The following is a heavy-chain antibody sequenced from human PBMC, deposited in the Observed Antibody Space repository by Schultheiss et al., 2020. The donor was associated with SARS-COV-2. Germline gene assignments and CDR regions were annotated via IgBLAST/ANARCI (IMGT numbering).Heavy chain of an antibody. CDR3: AHLGATRRLIDAFDI. CDR2: ISYDGSNK. V-gene: IGHV3-30*07. Sequence: GGSLRLSCAASGFTFSSYAMHWVRQAPGKGLEWVAVISYDGSNKYYADSVKGRFTISRDNSKNTLYLQMNSLRAEDTAVYYCAHLGATRRLIDAFDIWGQGTMVTVSS. CDR1: GFTFSSYA. D-gene: IGHD1-26*01. J-gene: IGHJ3*02.